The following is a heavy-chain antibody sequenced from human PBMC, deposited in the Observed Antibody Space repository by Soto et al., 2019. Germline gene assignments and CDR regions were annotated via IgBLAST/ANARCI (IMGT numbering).Heavy chain of an antibody. V-gene: IGHV4-30-4*01. CDR2: IYYSGST. J-gene: IGHJ4*02. CDR1: GGSSSGGVYY. D-gene: IGHD3-10*01. CDR3: GSPGHVDY. Sequence: SETLSLTCTVSGGSSSGGVYYWSWIRQPPGKGLEWIGYIYYSGSTYYNPSLKSRVTISVDTSKKQFSLKLSSVTAADTAVYYCGSPGHVDYWGQGTLVTVSS.